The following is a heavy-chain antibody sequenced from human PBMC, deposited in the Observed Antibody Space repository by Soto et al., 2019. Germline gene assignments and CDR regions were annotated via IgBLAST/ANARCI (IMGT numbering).Heavy chain of an antibody. J-gene: IGHJ4*02. CDR1: GGTFSSYT. Sequence: SVKVSCKASGGTFSSYTISWVRQAPGQGLEWMGRIIPILGIANYAQKFQGRVTITADKSTSTAYMELSSLRSEDTAVYYCARDTGNYDILSGPGDYWGQGTLVTVSS. D-gene: IGHD3-9*01. V-gene: IGHV1-69*04. CDR3: ARDTGNYDILSGPGDY. CDR2: IIPILGIA.